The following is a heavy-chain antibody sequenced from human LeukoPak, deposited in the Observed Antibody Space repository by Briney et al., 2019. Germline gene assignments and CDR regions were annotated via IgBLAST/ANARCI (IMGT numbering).Heavy chain of an antibody. CDR3: ARLDGYSYGYSYYYYMDV. CDR2: INHSGST. Sequence: PSETLSLTCAVYGGSFSGYYWIWIRQPPGKGLEWIGEINHSGSTNYNPSLKSRVTISVDTSKNQFSLKLSSVTAADTAVYYCARLDGYSYGYSYYYYMDVWGKGTTVTVSS. CDR1: GGSFSGYY. D-gene: IGHD5-18*01. V-gene: IGHV4-34*01. J-gene: IGHJ6*03.